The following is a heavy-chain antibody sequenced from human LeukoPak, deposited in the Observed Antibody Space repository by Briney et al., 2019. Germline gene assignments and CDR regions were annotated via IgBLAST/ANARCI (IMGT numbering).Heavy chain of an antibody. CDR3: AKDMATRTPDAFDI. D-gene: IGHD5-24*01. J-gene: IGHJ3*02. CDR2: IRYDGSNK. Sequence: PGGSLRLSCAASGFTFSSYGMHWVRQAPGKGLEWVAFIRYDGSNKYYADSVKGRFTISRDNSKNTLYLQMNSLRAEDTAVYYCAKDMATRTPDAFDIWGQGTMVTVSS. V-gene: IGHV3-30*02. CDR1: GFTFSSYG.